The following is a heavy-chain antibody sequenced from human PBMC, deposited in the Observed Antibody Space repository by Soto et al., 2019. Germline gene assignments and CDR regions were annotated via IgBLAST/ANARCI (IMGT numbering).Heavy chain of an antibody. J-gene: IGHJ4*02. CDR3: ARVSRYYDSSGSTDY. Sequence: PSETLSLTCAVSGGSISSSNWWSWVRQPPGKGLEWIGEIYHSGSTNYNPTLKSRVTISVDKSKNQFSLKLSSVTAADTAVFYFARVSRYYDSSGSTDYWGQGTLVTVSS. D-gene: IGHD3-22*01. V-gene: IGHV4-4*02. CDR2: IYHSGST. CDR1: GGSISSSNW.